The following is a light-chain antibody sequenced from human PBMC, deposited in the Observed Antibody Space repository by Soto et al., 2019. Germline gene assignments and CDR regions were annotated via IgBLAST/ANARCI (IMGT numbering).Light chain of an antibody. CDR3: SSYTSSSTLVV. Sequence: QSLLTQPASVSGSPGQSITISCTGTSSDVGGYNYVSWYQQHPGKAPKLMIYEVSNRPSGVSNRFSGSKSGNTASLTISGLQAEDEADYYCSSYTSSSTLVVFGGGTQLPVL. J-gene: IGLJ2*01. CDR2: EVS. CDR1: SSDVGGYNY. V-gene: IGLV2-14*01.